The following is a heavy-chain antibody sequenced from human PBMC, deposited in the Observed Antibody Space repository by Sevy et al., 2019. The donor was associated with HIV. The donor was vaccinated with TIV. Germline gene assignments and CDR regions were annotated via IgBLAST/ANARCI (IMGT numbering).Heavy chain of an antibody. D-gene: IGHD1-26*01. CDR3: VRGGGGGYSGSPYYFDY. V-gene: IGHV3-13*01. Sequence: GGSLRLSCAASGFTFSSYDMHWVRQATGKGLEWFSAIGTAGDTYYPGSVKGRFTISRENAKNSLYLQMNSLRAGDTGVFYWVRGGGGGYSGSPYYFDYWGQGTLVTVSS. CDR2: IGTAGDT. J-gene: IGHJ4*02. CDR1: GFTFSSYD.